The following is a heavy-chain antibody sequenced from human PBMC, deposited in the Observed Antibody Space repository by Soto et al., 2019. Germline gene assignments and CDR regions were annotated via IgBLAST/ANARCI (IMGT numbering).Heavy chain of an antibody. D-gene: IGHD1-26*01. V-gene: IGHV1-8*01. CDR3: AGERGWVYFDY. J-gene: IGHJ4*02. Sequence: QVQLVQSGAEVKKPGASVKVSCKASGYTFTSYDINWVRQATGQGLEWMGWMNPNSDNTGYAQKFQGRLTMTRNTSKVTSYMELSCVTSEDTAVYYWAGERGWVYFDYWGQGILVTVSS. CDR2: MNPNSDNT. CDR1: GYTFTSYD.